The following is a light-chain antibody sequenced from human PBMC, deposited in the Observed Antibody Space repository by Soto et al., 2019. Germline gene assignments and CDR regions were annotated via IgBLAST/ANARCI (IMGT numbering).Light chain of an antibody. CDR1: QSVSNNY. CDR2: GAS. J-gene: IGKJ5*01. V-gene: IGKV3-20*01. Sequence: EIVLTQSPGTLSLSPGERATLSCRASQSVSNNYLAWYQQKPGQAPRLLIYGASNRATGIPDRFSGSGSGTEFTLTISSLQSEDFATYYCQQYYSYPPITFGQGTRLEIK. CDR3: QQYYSYPPIT.